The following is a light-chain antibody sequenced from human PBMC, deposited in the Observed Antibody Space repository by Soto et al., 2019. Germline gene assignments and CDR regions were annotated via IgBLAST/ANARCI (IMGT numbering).Light chain of an antibody. V-gene: IGKV3-11*01. J-gene: IGKJ1*01. Sequence: EIVLTQSPATLSLSPGERATLSCRASQSVSSYLAWYQQKPGQAPRLLIYDASNRATGIPARFSGSGSGTDFPLTISSLEPEDFAVYYCQQRSNWPPSWTFAKGPRWKSN. CDR1: QSVSSY. CDR3: QQRSNWPPSWT. CDR2: DAS.